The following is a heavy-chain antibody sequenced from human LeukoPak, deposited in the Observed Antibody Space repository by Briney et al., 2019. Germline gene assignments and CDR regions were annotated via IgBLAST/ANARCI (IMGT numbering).Heavy chain of an antibody. D-gene: IGHD2-15*01. J-gene: IGHJ3*02. CDR1: GGSISSYY. CDR2: IYDSGST. Sequence: SETLSLTCTVSGGSISSYYWSWIRQPPGKGLEWIGYIYDSGSTNYNPSLKSRVTISVDTSKNQFSLKLSSVTAADTAVYYCARDLMVAAFDAFDIWGQGTMVTVSS. V-gene: IGHV4-59*01. CDR3: ARDLMVAAFDAFDI.